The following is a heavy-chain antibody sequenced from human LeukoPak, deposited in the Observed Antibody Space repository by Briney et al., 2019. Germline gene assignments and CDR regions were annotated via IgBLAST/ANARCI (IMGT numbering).Heavy chain of an antibody. CDR1: GFTCSGYW. J-gene: IGHJ4*02. CDR3: ARDLSGVPGYTYGRGIDY. CDR2: IKKEGSEK. Sequence: GGSLRLSCAASGFTCSGYWMSWVRQAPGKGLEWVANIKKEGSEKYYVDSGKGGFTISRDNAKTSLYLQMTSLRAEDTAVYYCARDLSGVPGYTYGRGIDYWGQGTLVTVSS. D-gene: IGHD5-18*01. V-gene: IGHV3-7*01.